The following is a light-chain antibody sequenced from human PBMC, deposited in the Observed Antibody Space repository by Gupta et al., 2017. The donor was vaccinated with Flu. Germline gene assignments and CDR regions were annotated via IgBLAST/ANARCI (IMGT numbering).Light chain of an antibody. V-gene: IGKV3-15*01. CDR3: QQYNNWPPWT. CDR2: GAS. Sequence: EIVMTQSPATLSVSPGEGATLSCRASQSVSSNLAWYQQKPGQPPRLLIYGASTRATGVPARFSGSGSGTEFTLTISSRQSEDFAVYYCQQYNNWPPWTFGQGTMVEIK. J-gene: IGKJ1*01. CDR1: QSVSSN.